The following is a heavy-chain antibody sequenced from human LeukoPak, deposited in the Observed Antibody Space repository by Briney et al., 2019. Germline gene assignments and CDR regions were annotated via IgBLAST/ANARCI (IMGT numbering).Heavy chain of an antibody. CDR3: AEDYHLSSGYFDY. D-gene: IGHD6-19*01. Sequence: GGSLRLSCAASGFTFSSYWMSWVRQAPGKGLEWVANIKQDGSEKYYVDSVKGRFTISRDNAKNSLNLQMNSLRAEDTAVYYCAEDYHLSSGYFDYWGQGTLVTVSS. J-gene: IGHJ4*02. CDR2: IKQDGSEK. CDR1: GFTFSSYW. V-gene: IGHV3-7*01.